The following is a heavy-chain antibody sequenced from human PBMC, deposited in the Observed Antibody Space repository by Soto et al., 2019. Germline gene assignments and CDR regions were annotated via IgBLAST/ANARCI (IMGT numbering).Heavy chain of an antibody. D-gene: IGHD1-26*01. CDR1: GGSMTNLY. CDR2: IYYTGNT. CDR3: ARGGWALAA. J-gene: IGHJ5*02. V-gene: IGHV4-59*11. Sequence: QLQLQASGPRLVKTSETLSLTCTVSGGSMTNLYWSWVRQTPGKRLEWIGYIYYTGNTYYYPSLTNRVPISVDTSKNQSSPPRHSVTAAHRSVSYCARGGWALAACGQGALVTVSS.